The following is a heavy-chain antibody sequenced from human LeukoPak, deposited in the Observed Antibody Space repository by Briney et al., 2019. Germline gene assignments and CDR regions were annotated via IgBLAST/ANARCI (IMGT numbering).Heavy chain of an antibody. Sequence: ASVRASCKASGFTFTDHYMHWVRQAPGQGLEWMGWINGNSGTTFYAQKFQDRITVTRDTSISTMYMELNRLTSDDTAVYYCARDFDWGPDYWGQGTLVAVSS. V-gene: IGHV1-2*02. CDR3: ARDFDWGPDY. CDR1: GFTFTDHY. J-gene: IGHJ4*02. D-gene: IGHD3-9*01. CDR2: INGNSGTT.